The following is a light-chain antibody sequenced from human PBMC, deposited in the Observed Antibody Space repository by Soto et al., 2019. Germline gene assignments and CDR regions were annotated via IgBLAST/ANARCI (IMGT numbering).Light chain of an antibody. J-gene: IGKJ2*01. Sequence: EIVLTQSPATLSLSPGERATLSCRASQSVSSYLAWYQQKPGQAPGLLIYDASKRATGIPARFSGSGSGTDFTLTNCSLEPEDFAVYFCQQRSNGYTFGQGTKLEIK. CDR1: QSVSSY. CDR3: QQRSNGYT. CDR2: DAS. V-gene: IGKV3-11*01.